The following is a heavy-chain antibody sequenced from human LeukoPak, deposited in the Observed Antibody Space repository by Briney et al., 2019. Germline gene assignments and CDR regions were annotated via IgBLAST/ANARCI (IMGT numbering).Heavy chain of an antibody. V-gene: IGHV3-21*01. CDR1: GFTFSSYS. D-gene: IGHD2-2*01. CDR2: ISISSTYI. Sequence: PGGSLRLSCAASGFTFSSYSMNWVRQAPGKGLEWVSSISISSTYIYYADSVKGRFTISRDNAKNSLYLQMNSLRAEDTAVYYCARDIIPCSGTTCYAYDYYYYGMDVWGQGTTVTVSS. J-gene: IGHJ6*02. CDR3: ARDIIPCSGTTCYAYDYYYYGMDV.